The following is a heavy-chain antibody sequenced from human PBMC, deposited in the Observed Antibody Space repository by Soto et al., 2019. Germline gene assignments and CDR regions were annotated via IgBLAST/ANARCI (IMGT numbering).Heavy chain of an antibody. D-gene: IGHD3-10*01. CDR2: IYSGGYT. CDR3: ATPPGGGGY. Sequence: EVQLVESGGGLIQPGGSLRLSCAVSGFTVSNNYMSWVRQAPGKGLEGVSVIYSGGYTAYGDSVKGRFTISRDNSKNTLFSKMETRGPGAAGGFYLATPPGGGGYWGQGTLVTVSS. V-gene: IGHV3-53*01. J-gene: IGHJ4*02. CDR1: GFTVSNNY.